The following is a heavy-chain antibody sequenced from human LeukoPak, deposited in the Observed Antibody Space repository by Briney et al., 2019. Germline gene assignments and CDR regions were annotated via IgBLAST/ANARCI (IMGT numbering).Heavy chain of an antibody. D-gene: IGHD3-9*01. Sequence: PSETLSLTCAVYGGSFSGYYWSWIRQPPGKGLEWIGYIYYSGSTNYNPSLKSRVTISVDTSKNQFSLKLSSVTAADTAVYYCARLDYDILTGYYRANAFDIWGQGTMVTVSS. CDR3: ARLDYDILTGYYRANAFDI. CDR1: GGSFSGYY. J-gene: IGHJ3*02. CDR2: IYYSGST. V-gene: IGHV4-59*08.